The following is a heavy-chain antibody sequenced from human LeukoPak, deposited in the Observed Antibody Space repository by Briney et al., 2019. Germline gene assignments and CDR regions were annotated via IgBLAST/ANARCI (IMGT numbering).Heavy chain of an antibody. CDR3: AKGVVPAARSGYYYGMDV. CDR1: GFTFSSYS. V-gene: IGHV3-48*04. D-gene: IGHD2-2*01. J-gene: IGHJ6*02. CDR2: ISSSSSTI. Sequence: GGSLRLSCAASGFTFSSYSMNWVRQAPGKGLEWVSYISSSSSTIYYADSVKGRFTISRDNAKNSLYLQMNSLRAEDTALYYCAKGVVPAARSGYYYGMDVWGQGTLVTVSS.